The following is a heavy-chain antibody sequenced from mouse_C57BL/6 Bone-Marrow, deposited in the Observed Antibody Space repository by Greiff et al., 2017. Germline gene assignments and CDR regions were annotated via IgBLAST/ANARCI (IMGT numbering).Heavy chain of an antibody. J-gene: IGHJ2*01. Sequence: EVQLQQSGAELVRPGASVKMSCTASGFNFNDDYMHWVKQRPEQGLEWIGWIDPENGDTEYASKFQGKATITADTSSNTAYLQLSSLTSEDPAVYYCTSTTVLATPYYYDFGRQGQAPTVSA. CDR1: GFNFNDDY. D-gene: IGHD1-1*01. CDR2: IDPENGDT. V-gene: IGHV14-4*01. CDR3: TSTTVLATPYYYDF.